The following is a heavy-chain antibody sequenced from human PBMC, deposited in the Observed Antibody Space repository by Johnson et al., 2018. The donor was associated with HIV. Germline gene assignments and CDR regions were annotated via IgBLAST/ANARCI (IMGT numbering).Heavy chain of an antibody. CDR2: ISYDGSNK. Sequence: HVQLVVPVLGVFQPGRSLRLSCAASRFTFSIYTMHWVRQAPGKGLDWVAVISYDGSNKYYADSVKGRFTISRDNSKNTLYLQMNSLGAEDTAVYYCARGRKTVTTVRPSAFDIWGQGTMVTVSS. CDR1: RFTFSIYT. J-gene: IGHJ3*02. D-gene: IGHD4-17*01. CDR3: ARGRKTVTTVRPSAFDI. V-gene: IGHV3-30-3*01.